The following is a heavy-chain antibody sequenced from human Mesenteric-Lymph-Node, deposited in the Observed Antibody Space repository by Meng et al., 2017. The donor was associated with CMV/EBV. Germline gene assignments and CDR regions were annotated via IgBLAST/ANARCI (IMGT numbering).Heavy chain of an antibody. Sequence: GGSISSSNFFWGWVRQPPGKGLEWIGSMYYSAGTYYNPSLKSRVTISVDTSKNQFSLKVTSVTAADTAMYYCASPGEERYSRSIDYWGQGILVTVSS. V-gene: IGHV4-39*01. J-gene: IGHJ4*02. D-gene: IGHD6-13*01. CDR1: GGSISSSNFF. CDR2: MYYSAGT. CDR3: ASPGEERYSRSIDY.